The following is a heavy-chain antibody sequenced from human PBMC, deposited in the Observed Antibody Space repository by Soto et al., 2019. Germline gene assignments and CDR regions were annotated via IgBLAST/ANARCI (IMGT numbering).Heavy chain of an antibody. CDR3: ARDDAYFDSSGFPNPFDY. D-gene: IGHD3-22*01. J-gene: IGHJ4*02. CDR2: LWYDGSNK. CDR1: GFTFSSYG. V-gene: IGHV3-33*01. Sequence: GGSLRLSCAASGFTFSSYGMHWVRQAPGKGLEWVAILWYDGSNKYFADSVKGRFTISRDNSKNTLCLQMNSLRAEDTAVYYCARDDAYFDSSGFPNPFDYWGQGTLVTVSS.